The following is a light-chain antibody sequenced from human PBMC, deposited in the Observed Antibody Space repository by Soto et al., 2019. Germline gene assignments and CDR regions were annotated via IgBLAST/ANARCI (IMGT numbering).Light chain of an antibody. J-gene: IGKJ2*01. Sequence: EIVLTQSPGTLSLSPGERATLSCRASQSVSSSYLAWYQQKPGQAPRLLIYRTSNRATGIPDRFSGSGSGTDFTLTISRLEPEDFAVYYCQQYGSSSYTFGQGTRLEIK. CDR1: QSVSSSY. V-gene: IGKV3-20*01. CDR3: QQYGSSSYT. CDR2: RTS.